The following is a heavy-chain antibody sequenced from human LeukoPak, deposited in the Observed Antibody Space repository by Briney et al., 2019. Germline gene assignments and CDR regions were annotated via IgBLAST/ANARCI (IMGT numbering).Heavy chain of an antibody. CDR1: GIIVSSNY. V-gene: IGHV3-53*01. D-gene: IGHD1-26*01. CDR3: ARGDSGSWNYKRAFDH. CDR2: IYSGGST. Sequence: GGSLRLSCAASGIIVSSNYMSWVRQTPGKGLEWVSVIYSGGSTEYADSVKGRFTISRDNSKNTVYLEMNSLRAEDTAVYYCARGDSGSWNYKRAFDHWGQRTLVTVSS. J-gene: IGHJ5*02.